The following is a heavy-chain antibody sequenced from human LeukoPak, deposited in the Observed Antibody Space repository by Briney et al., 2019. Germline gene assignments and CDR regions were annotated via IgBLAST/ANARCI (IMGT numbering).Heavy chain of an antibody. CDR2: ISSTSSYI. Sequence: GGSQRLSCAASGFSFGSHSMTWVRQAPGKGLEWVSTISSTSSYIYYADSVKGRFTISRDNTQDLLYLQMSSLRVGDTAVYYCARRQSAFDEYWGQGTLVSVST. D-gene: IGHD2/OR15-2a*01. CDR1: GFSFGSHS. CDR3: ARRQSAFDEY. V-gene: IGHV3-21*06. J-gene: IGHJ4*02.